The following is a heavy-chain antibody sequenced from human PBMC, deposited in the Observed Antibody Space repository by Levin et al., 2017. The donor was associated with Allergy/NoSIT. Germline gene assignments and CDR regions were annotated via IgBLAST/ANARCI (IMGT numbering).Heavy chain of an antibody. J-gene: IGHJ4*02. CDR2: ISSSSSYI. V-gene: IGHV3-21*01. CDR1: GFTFSSYS. D-gene: IGHD3-9*01. Sequence: PGESLKISCAASGFTFSSYSMNWVRQAPGKGLEWVSSISSSSSYIYYADSVKGRFTISRDNAKNSLYLQMNSLRAEDTAVYYCARGSSPRYFDWLLYGFDYWGQGTLVTVSS. CDR3: ARGSSPRYFDWLLYGFDY.